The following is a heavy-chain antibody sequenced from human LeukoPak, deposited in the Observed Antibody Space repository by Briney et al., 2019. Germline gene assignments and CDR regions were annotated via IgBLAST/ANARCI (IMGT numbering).Heavy chain of an antibody. J-gene: IGHJ3*02. CDR2: IYSSGST. CDR3: ARSPPYGAGSAFDI. Sequence: SETLSLTCTVSGGSISSYYWSWIRQPPGKGLEWIGYIYSSGSTKYNPSLKRRVTISVDTSKSQFSLKLSAATAADTAAYYSARSPPYGAGSAFDIWGQGTMVTASS. D-gene: IGHD4-17*01. V-gene: IGHV4-4*09. CDR1: GGSISSYY.